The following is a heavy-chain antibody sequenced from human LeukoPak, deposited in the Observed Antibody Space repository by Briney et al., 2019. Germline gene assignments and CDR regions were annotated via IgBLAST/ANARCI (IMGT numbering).Heavy chain of an antibody. V-gene: IGHV3-23*01. CDR2: ITGSGGST. Sequence: GGSLRPSCAASGFTFANYAMSWVRQAPGKGMEWVSAITGSGGSTYYADSVKSRFTISRDNSKNTLFLQMNSLRAEDTAVYYCARDPNYDFWTAYYMDVWGKGTTVTVSS. CDR3: ARDPNYDFWTAYYMDV. CDR1: GFTFANYA. J-gene: IGHJ6*03. D-gene: IGHD3-3*01.